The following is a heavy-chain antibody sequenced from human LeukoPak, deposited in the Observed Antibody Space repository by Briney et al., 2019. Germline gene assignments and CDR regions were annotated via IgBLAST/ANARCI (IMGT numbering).Heavy chain of an antibody. CDR2: ISGSGGST. D-gene: IGHD3-10*01. CDR3: VGGSGSYYNVRWFDP. J-gene: IGHJ5*02. Sequence: GGSLRLSCAASGFTFSSYAMSWVRQAPGKGLEWVSAISGSGGSTYYADSVKGRFTISRDNSKNTLYLQMNSLRAEDTAVYYCVGGSGSYYNVRWFDPWGQGTLVPVSS. CDR1: GFTFSSYA. V-gene: IGHV3-23*01.